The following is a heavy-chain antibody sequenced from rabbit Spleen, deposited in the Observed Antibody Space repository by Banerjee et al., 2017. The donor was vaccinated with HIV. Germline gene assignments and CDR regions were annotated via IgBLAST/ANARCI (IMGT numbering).Heavy chain of an antibody. Sequence: QEELEESGGGLVKPEGSLTLTCKASGFSFSDRDVMCWVRQAPGKGLEWIACINTATAKAVYASWVNGRFTISSDNAQNTVYLQMNSLTAADTATYFCVRGASSSGYYSLWGPGTLVTVS. J-gene: IGHJ4*01. V-gene: IGHV1S45*01. CDR1: GFSFSDRDV. CDR3: VRGASSSGYYSL. CDR2: INTATAKA. D-gene: IGHD1-1*01.